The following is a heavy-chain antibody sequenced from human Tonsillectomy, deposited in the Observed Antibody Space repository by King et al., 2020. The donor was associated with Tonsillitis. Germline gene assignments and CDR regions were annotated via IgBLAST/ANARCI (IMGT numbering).Heavy chain of an antibody. Sequence: VQLVESGGEVVQPGGSLRLSCAASGFTFSNYGMHWVRQAPGKGLEWVTYIRYDETKKYYADTVKGRVTISRDNSKNTLYLQMNSLRAEDTAVYYCAKVGGLWFGELPYGMDFWGQGTPVTVSS. J-gene: IGHJ6*02. CDR1: GFTFSNYG. V-gene: IGHV3-30*02. D-gene: IGHD3-10*01. CDR2: IRYDETKK. CDR3: AKVGGLWFGELPYGMDF.